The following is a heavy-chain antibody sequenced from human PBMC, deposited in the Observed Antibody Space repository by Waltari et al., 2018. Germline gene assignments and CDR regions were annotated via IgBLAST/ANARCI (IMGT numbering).Heavy chain of an antibody. Sequence: QVQLVQSGAEVKKPGASVKVSCKASGYTFTGYYMHWVRQAPGQGLEWMGWINPNSGGTNYAQKFKGRVTMTRDTSSSTAYMELSRLRSDDTAVYYCARVQSDYVAEYFQHWGQGTLVTVSS. CDR1: GYTFTGYY. CDR3: ARVQSDYVAEYFQH. D-gene: IGHD4-17*01. J-gene: IGHJ1*01. CDR2: INPNSGGT. V-gene: IGHV1-2*02.